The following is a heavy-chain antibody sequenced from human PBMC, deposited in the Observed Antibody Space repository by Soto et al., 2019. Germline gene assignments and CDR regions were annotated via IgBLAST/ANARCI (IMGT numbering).Heavy chain of an antibody. J-gene: IGHJ6*02. Sequence: SVNVSCKASGDTFSSYAISWVRQAPGQGLECIGRINPIFGTANNAQKFQGRVTITTDESTSTAYMELSSLISEDTAVYYCARGVVYCSSTGCPPGGDYYYGRDGWGQGTTVTVSS. CDR3: ARGVVYCSSTGCPPGGDYYYGRDG. V-gene: IGHV1-69*05. D-gene: IGHD2-2*01. CDR2: INPIFGTA. CDR1: GDTFSSYA.